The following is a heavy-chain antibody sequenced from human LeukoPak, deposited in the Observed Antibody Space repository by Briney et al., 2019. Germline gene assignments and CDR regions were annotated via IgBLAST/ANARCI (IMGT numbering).Heavy chain of an antibody. CDR1: GGSFSGYC. CDR3: ARRWLVLRYFQH. J-gene: IGHJ1*01. D-gene: IGHD6-19*01. Sequence: PSETLSLTCAVYGGSFSGYCWSWLRQPPGKGLEWIGEINHSGSTNYNPSLKSRVTISVDTSKNQFSLKLSSVTAADTAVYYCARRWLVLRYFQHWGQGTLVTVSS. V-gene: IGHV4-34*01. CDR2: INHSGST.